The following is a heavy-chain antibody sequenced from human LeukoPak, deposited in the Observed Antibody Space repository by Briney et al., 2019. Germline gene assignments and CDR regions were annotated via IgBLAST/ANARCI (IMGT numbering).Heavy chain of an antibody. J-gene: IGHJ5*02. CDR3: AKAPSGSVTNWFDP. Sequence: SGGSLRLSCAASGFSFSSYAMTWVRQAPGEGLEWVSGISGSGSTTYYADSVKGRFTISGDNSKNTLYLQMNSLRAEDTAVYYCAKAPSGSVTNWFDPWGQGTLVTVSS. V-gene: IGHV3-23*01. CDR2: ISGSGSTT. D-gene: IGHD6-19*01. CDR1: GFSFSSYA.